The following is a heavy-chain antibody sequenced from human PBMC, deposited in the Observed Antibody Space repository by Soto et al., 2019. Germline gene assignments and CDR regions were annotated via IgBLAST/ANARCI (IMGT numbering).Heavy chain of an antibody. V-gene: IGHV1-18*01. Sequence: GASVKVSCKASGYTFTSYGINWVRQAPGQGLEWMGWISAYNGNTNYAQKLQGRVTMTTDTSTSTAYMELRSLRSDDTAVYYCARDQGYCSSTGCPRAWFDPWGQGTLVTVYS. CDR2: ISAYNGNT. CDR1: GYTFTSYG. CDR3: ARDQGYCSSTGCPRAWFDP. D-gene: IGHD2-2*01. J-gene: IGHJ5*02.